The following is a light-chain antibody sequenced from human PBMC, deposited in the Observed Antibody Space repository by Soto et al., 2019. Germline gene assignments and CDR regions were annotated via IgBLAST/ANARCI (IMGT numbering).Light chain of an antibody. CDR2: VAS. J-gene: IGKJ1*01. CDR1: QSVSAGY. CDR3: QQRSNWPPGT. V-gene: IGKV3-11*01. Sequence: EIVLTQSPVTLSLSPGERATLSCRASQSVSAGYLAWYQQRPGQAPRLLIYVASNRAPGIPDRFSGSGSGTDFTLTISSLEPEDFAVYYCQQRSNWPPGTFGQGTKVDIK.